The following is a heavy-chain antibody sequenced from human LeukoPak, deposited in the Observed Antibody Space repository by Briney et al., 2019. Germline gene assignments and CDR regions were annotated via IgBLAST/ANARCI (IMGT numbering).Heavy chain of an antibody. CDR1: GGSISSYY. CDR3: ARDLRGPLGYFDL. D-gene: IGHD3-10*01. V-gene: IGHV4-59*01. Sequence: PSETLSLTCTVSGGSISSYYWSWIRQPPGKGLEWIGYIYYSGSTNYNPSLKSRVTISVDTSKNQFSLTLSSVTAADTAVYYCARDLRGPLGYFDLWGRATLVTVSS. J-gene: IGHJ2*01. CDR2: IYYSGST.